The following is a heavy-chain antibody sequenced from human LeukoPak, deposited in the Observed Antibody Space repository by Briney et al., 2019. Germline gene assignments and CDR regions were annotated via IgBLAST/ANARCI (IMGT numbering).Heavy chain of an antibody. CDR2: ISGSGGST. J-gene: IGHJ4*02. V-gene: IGHV3-23*01. Sequence: GGSLRLSCAASGFTFSSYGMSWVRQAPGKGLEWISAISGSGGSTYYADSVKGRFTISRDNSKNTLYLQMNSLRAEDTAVYYCAKGELLWFGELFNFDYWGQGTLVTVSS. D-gene: IGHD3-10*01. CDR1: GFTFSSYG. CDR3: AKGELLWFGELFNFDY.